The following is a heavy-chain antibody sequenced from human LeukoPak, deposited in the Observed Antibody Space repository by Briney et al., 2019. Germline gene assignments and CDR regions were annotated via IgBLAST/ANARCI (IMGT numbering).Heavy chain of an antibody. CDR2: IYPGDSDT. J-gene: IGHJ4*02. Sequence: GESLKISCKGSGYSFTSYWIGWVRQMPGKGPEWMGIIYPGDSDTRYSPSFQGQVTISADKSISTAYLQWSSLKASDTAMYYCATGPYYYDSSGYYDGLDYWGQGTLVTVSS. CDR3: ATGPYYYDSSGYYDGLDY. V-gene: IGHV5-51*01. D-gene: IGHD3-22*01. CDR1: GYSFTSYW.